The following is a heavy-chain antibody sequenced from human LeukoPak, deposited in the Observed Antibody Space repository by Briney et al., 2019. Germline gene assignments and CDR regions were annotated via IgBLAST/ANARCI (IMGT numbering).Heavy chain of an antibody. J-gene: IGHJ4*02. CDR1: GFTFSDYA. CDR2: LSGSGAGT. D-gene: IGHD4-17*01. CDR3: VKKGQADDYGNPD. Sequence: GGSLRLSCAASGFTFSDYALGWVRQAPGRGLEWVATLSGSGAGTYYSDSVRGRFTISRDNSKNTLYLQMNNLRADDTAVYYCVKKGQADDYGNPDWGQGALVTVSP. V-gene: IGHV3-23*01.